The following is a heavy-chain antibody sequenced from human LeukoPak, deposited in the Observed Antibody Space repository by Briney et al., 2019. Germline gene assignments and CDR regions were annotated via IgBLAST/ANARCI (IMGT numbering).Heavy chain of an antibody. J-gene: IGHJ4*02. CDR1: GFTFSSYA. D-gene: IGHD3-22*01. V-gene: IGHV3-30*04. Sequence: GGSLRPSCAASGFTFSSYAMHWVRQAPGKGLEWVAVISYDGSNKYYADSVKGRFTISRDNSKNTLYLQMNSLRAEDTAVYYCARDRRRSSDGIFDYWGQGTLVTVSS. CDR3: ARDRRRSSDGIFDY. CDR2: ISYDGSNK.